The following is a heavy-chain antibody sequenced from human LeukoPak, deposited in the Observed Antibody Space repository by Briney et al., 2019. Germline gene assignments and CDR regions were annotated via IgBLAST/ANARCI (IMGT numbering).Heavy chain of an antibody. V-gene: IGHV1-18*01. CDR3: ARDQLVIRFYYGMDV. Sequence: ASVKVSCKASGYIFSSYSISWVRQAPGQGLEWMGWISADSGNTNYAQMLQGRVTMTTDTSTSTAYMELRGLRSDDTAVYYCARDQLVIRFYYGMDVWGQGTTVTVSS. CDR2: ISADSGNT. D-gene: IGHD3-22*01. J-gene: IGHJ6*02. CDR1: GYIFSSYS.